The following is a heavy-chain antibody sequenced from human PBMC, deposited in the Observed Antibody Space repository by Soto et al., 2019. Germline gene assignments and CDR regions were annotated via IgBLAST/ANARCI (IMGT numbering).Heavy chain of an antibody. CDR2: IYHSGYT. V-gene: IGHV4-30-2*01. CDR1: GGSISSGGYA. J-gene: IGHJ5*02. Sequence: QLQLQESGSGLVKPSQTLSLTCVVSGGSISSGGYAWNWIRQPPGKGLGWIGYIYHSGYTSYTPSLKSRVNISVDKSKNQFALKLSFVTAADTAVYYCARDSLTGNYFDPWGQGTLVTVSS. D-gene: IGHD1-7*01. CDR3: ARDSLTGNYFDP.